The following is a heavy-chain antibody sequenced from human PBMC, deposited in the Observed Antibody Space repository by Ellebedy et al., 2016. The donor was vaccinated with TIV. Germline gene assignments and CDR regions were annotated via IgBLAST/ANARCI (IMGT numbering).Heavy chain of an antibody. CDR2: MNPNSGNT. J-gene: IGHJ6*04. V-gene: IGHV1-8*01. CDR3: ARGPKVFWSGSDTVVDV. Sequence: ASVKVSCXASGYTFTRYDSNWVRQATGQGLGWMGWMNPNSGNTGYAQKFQGRVTMTRNTSISTAYMELSSLRSEDTAVYYCARGPKVFWSGSDTVVDVWGKGSTVTVSS. D-gene: IGHD3-3*01. CDR1: GYTFTRYD.